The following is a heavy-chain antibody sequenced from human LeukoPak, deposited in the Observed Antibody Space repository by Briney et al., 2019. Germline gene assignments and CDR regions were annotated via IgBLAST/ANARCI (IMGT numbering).Heavy chain of an antibody. CDR1: GYTLTELS. V-gene: IGHV1-24*01. CDR3: ATGYLVTAGLMDV. J-gene: IGHJ3*01. D-gene: IGHD6-13*01. Sequence: ASVKVSCKVSGYTLTELSMFWVRQAPGKGLEWMGSFDPEDGKTVYAQKFQGRVTMTEDTSTDTAYMELGSLRSEDTAVYYCATGYLVTAGLMDVWGQGTMVTVSS. CDR2: FDPEDGKT.